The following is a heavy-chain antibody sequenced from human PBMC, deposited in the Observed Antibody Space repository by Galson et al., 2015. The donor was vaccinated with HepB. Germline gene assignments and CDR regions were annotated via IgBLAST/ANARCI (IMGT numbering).Heavy chain of an antibody. CDR3: ARSGRRSVTPIYYYMDV. V-gene: IGHV1-69*10. CDR1: GGTFSSYA. Sequence: SVKVSCKASGGTFSSYAISWVRQAPGQGLEWMGGIIPILGITNYAQKFQGRVTITADKSTSTAYMELSSLRSEDTAVYYCARSGRRSVTPIYYYMDVWGKGTTVTVSS. CDR2: IIPILGIT. J-gene: IGHJ6*03. D-gene: IGHD4-17*01.